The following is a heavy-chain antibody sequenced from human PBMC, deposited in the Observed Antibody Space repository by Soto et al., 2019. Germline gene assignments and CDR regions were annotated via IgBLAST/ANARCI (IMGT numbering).Heavy chain of an antibody. V-gene: IGHV5-51*01. D-gene: IGHD3-16*01. CDR2: IYPCDSDS. J-gene: IGHJ4*02. CDR3: ARAYVLTYGEIIDPSFFAY. Sequence: GESLKISCQASGYNFAIYWIGWVRQMPGKGPEWMWIIYPCDSDSRFSPSFQGQVTLSVDKSISTAYLQWSSLKASDTALYFCARAYVLTYGEIIDPSFFAYWGQGTLVTVSS. CDR1: GYNFAIYW.